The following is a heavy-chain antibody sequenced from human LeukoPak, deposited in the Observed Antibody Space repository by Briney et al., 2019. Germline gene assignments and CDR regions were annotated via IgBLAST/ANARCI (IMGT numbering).Heavy chain of an antibody. CDR2: ISAYNGNT. CDR3: ARSGVDWLFGWFDP. J-gene: IGHJ5*02. Sequence: ASVKVSCKASGYTFTSYYMHWVRQAPGQGLEWMGWISAYNGNTNYAQKLQGRVTMTTDTSTSTAYMELRSLRSDDTAVYYCARSGVDWLFGWFDPWGQGTLVTVSS. V-gene: IGHV1-18*04. D-gene: IGHD3-9*01. CDR1: GYTFTSYY.